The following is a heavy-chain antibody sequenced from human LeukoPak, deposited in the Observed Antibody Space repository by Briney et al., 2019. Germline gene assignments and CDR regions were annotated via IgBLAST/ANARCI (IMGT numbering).Heavy chain of an antibody. D-gene: IGHD5-24*01. CDR3: ARDSVGDGYKPIYFDC. CDR2: IIPIFGTA. CDR1: GGTFSSYA. J-gene: IGHJ4*02. Sequence: SVKVSCKASGGTFSSYAISWVRQAPGQGLEWMGGIIPIFGTANYAQKFQGRVTITADKSTSTAYMELSSLRSEDTAVYYCARDSVGDGYKPIYFDCWGQGTLVTVSS. V-gene: IGHV1-69*06.